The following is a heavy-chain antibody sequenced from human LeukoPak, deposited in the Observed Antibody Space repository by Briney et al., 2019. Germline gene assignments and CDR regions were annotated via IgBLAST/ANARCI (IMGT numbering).Heavy chain of an antibody. CDR1: GFTFSSYG. V-gene: IGHV3-30*18. J-gene: IGHJ3*01. D-gene: IGHD7-27*01. Sequence: PGRSLRLSCAASGFTFSSYGMHWVRQAPGKGLEWVAVISYDGSNKYYADSVKGRFTISRDNAKNTLYLQMNSLRAEDTAVYYCAKFADPGVWGQGTMVTVSS. CDR2: ISYDGSNK. CDR3: AKFADPGV.